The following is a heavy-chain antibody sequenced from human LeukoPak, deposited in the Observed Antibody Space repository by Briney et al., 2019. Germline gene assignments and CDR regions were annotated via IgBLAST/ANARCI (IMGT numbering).Heavy chain of an antibody. CDR3: ARSNQADDY. D-gene: IGHD1-14*01. CDR2: INPGGSST. Sequence: GGSLRLSCAASGFTFSSYWMHWVRQVPGKGLVWVSRINPGGSSTAYADAVKGRFTISRDNAENTLYLQMDSLRAEDTAVYYCARSNQADDYWGQGTLVTVSS. CDR1: GFTFSSYW. V-gene: IGHV3-74*01. J-gene: IGHJ4*02.